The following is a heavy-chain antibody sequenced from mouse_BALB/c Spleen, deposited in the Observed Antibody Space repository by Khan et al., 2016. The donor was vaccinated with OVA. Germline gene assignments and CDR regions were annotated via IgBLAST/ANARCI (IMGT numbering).Heavy chain of an antibody. J-gene: IGHJ3*01. V-gene: IGHV5-6*01. CDR3: ARLAYYYDSEGFAY. CDR2: ISSGGHYT. CDR1: GFTFSTYG. Sequence: EVELVESGGDLVKPGGSLKLSCAASGFTFSTYGMSWVRQTPDKRLEWVATISSGGHYTYYPDSVKGRVTISRDNAKNSLYLQMTSLKSEDTAIYYCARLAYYYDSEGFAYWGQGTLVTVSA. D-gene: IGHD1-1*01.